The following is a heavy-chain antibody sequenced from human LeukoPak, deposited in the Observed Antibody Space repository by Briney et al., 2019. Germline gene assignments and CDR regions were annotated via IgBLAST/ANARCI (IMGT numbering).Heavy chain of an antibody. D-gene: IGHD3-16*01. CDR3: AKDRLKFDY. Sequence: GALRLSCAASGFTFSSYAKSWVCQAPGKGLEWVSAISGSGGSTYYADSVKGRFTISRDNSKNTLYLQMNSLRAEDTAVYYCAKDRLKFDYWGQGTLVTVSS. CDR1: GFTFSSYA. CDR2: ISGSGGST. V-gene: IGHV3-23*01. J-gene: IGHJ4*02.